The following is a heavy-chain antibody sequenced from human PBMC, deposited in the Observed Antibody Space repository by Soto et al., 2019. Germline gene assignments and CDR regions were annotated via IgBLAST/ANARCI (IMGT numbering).Heavy chain of an antibody. Sequence: PSETLSLTCTVSGGSISSYYWSWIRQPPGKGLEWIGYIYYSGSTNYNPSLKSRVTMSVDTSKNHFSLILRSVTAADTAVYYCARRPRAGYMDVWGKGTTVTVSS. CDR3: ARRPRAGYMDV. CDR1: GGSISSYY. V-gene: IGHV4-59*08. J-gene: IGHJ6*03. D-gene: IGHD6-19*01. CDR2: IYYSGST.